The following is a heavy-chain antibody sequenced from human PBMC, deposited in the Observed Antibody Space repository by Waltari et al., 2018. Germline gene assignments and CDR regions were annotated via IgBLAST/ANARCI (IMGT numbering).Heavy chain of an antibody. V-gene: IGHV3-48*02. CDR1: GFTFSMHG. D-gene: IGHD1-26*01. Sequence: EVQLVESGGGLVHPGGSLRLSCAASGFTFSMHGMNWVRQAPGKVLEWLSYISIRSGSIYYADSVKGRFTISRDNAKNSLYLQMNSLRDEDTAVYYCARAREMGDYWGQGTLVNVSS. J-gene: IGHJ4*02. CDR3: ARAREMGDY. CDR2: ISIRSGSI.